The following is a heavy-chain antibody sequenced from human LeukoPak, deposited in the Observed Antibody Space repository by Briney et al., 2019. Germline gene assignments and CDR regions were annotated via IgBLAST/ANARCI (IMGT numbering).Heavy chain of an antibody. CDR2: MNPHSGNT. V-gene: IGHV1-8*01. J-gene: IGHJ4*02. CDR1: GYTFTSYD. CDR3: ARPQDSSGWYYFDY. D-gene: IGHD6-19*01. Sequence: ASVKVSCKASGYTFTSYDINWVRQATGQGLEWMGWMNPHSGNTGYAQKFQGRVTMTRNTSISTAYMELSSLRSEDTAVYYCARPQDSSGWYYFDYWGQGTLVTVSS.